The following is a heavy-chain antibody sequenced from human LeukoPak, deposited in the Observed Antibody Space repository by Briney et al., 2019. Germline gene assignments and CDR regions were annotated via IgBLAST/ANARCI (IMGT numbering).Heavy chain of an antibody. D-gene: IGHD1-26*01. CDR3: ARDPVEWEQLLDY. Sequence: GGSLRLSCAAAGFIFSNYWMGWVRQAPGKRPEWVANMNKDGSEKYYAASVKGRFTISRDNARNSVYLQMNGLRVEDTAVYYCARDPVEWEQLLDYWGQGTLVTVSS. V-gene: IGHV3-7*01. CDR1: GFIFSNYW. CDR2: MNKDGSEK. J-gene: IGHJ4*02.